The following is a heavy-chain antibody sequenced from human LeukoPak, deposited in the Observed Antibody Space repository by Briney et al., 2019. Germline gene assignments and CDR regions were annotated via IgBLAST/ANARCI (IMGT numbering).Heavy chain of an antibody. D-gene: IGHD4-23*01. CDR1: VYTFTTYD. CDR3: ARGPNKSDGGNSGSAWFDP. J-gene: IGHJ5*02. Sequence: ASVKVSCKASVYTFTTYDIHWVRQATGQGLAWMGWMNPNSGNTGYAQKFQGRVTMTRNTSISTAYMELSSLRSEDTAVYYCARGPNKSDGGNSGSAWFDPWGQGTLVTVSS. V-gene: IGHV1-8*01. CDR2: MNPNSGNT.